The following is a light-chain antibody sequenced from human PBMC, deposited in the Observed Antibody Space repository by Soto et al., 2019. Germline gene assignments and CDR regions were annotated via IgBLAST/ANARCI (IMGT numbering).Light chain of an antibody. V-gene: IGLV2-8*01. CDR3: TSYAGTYSFFYV. Sequence: QSVLAQPPSASGSPGQSVTISCTGTSSDVGAYNYVSWYQQLPGKAPKLIIYEVSKRPPGVPDRFSGSKSGNTASLTVSGLQAEDEADYYCTSYAGTYSFFYVFRTGTKVTVL. CDR1: SSDVGAYNY. CDR2: EVS. J-gene: IGLJ1*01.